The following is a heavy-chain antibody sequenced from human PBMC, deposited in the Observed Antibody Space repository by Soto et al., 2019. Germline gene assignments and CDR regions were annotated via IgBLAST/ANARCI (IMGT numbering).Heavy chain of an antibody. D-gene: IGHD3-3*01. V-gene: IGHV1-69*13. Sequence: GASVKVSCKASGGTFSSYAISWVRQAPGQGREWMGGIIPIFGTANYAQKFQGRVTITADESTSTAYMELSSLRSEDTAVYYCARERATIVGVFIKAPYGMDVWGQGXTVTVYS. J-gene: IGHJ6*02. CDR1: GGTFSSYA. CDR2: IIPIFGTA. CDR3: ARERATIVGVFIKAPYGMDV.